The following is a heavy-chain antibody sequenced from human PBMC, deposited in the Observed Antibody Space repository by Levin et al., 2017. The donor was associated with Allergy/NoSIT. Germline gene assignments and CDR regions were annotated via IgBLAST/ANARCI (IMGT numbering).Heavy chain of an antibody. V-gene: IGHV3-30-3*01. J-gene: IGHJ4*02. CDR2: ISYDGSNK. CDR3: ARDTRTYDSSGYFNFDY. D-gene: IGHD3-22*01. CDR1: GFTFSSYA. Sequence: GGSLRLSCAASGFTFSSYAMHWVRQAPGKGLEWVAVISYDGSNKYYADSVKGRFTISRDNSKNTLYLQMNSLRAEDTAVYYCARDTRTYDSSGYFNFDYWGQGTLVTVSS.